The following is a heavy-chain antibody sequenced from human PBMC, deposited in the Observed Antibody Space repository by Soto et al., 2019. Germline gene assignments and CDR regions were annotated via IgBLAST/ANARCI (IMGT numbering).Heavy chain of an antibody. CDR1: GGSISSYY. CDR3: ARHYGDFDFDY. J-gene: IGHJ4*02. Sequence: QVQLQESGPGLVKPSETLSLTCTVSGGSISSYYWRWIRQPPGKGLEWIGYIYYSGSTNCNPSLKSRVTLSVDTSKNQFSLKLSSVTAADTAVYYCARHYGDFDFDYWGQGTLVTVSS. D-gene: IGHD4-17*01. CDR2: IYYSGST. V-gene: IGHV4-59*08.